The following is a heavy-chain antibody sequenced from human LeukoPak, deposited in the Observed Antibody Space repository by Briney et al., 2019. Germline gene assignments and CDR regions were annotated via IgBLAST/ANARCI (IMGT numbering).Heavy chain of an antibody. J-gene: IGHJ6*03. CDR1: GGSISSSSYY. D-gene: IGHD6-13*01. Sequence: SETLSLTCNVSGGSISSSSYYWGWIRQPPGKGLEWIGSIYYSGSTYYNPSLKSRVTISVDTSKNQFSLQLNSVTPEDTAVYYCARGINGGLQIAAAGTRYYYYYYMDVWGKGTTVTVSS. CDR2: IYYSGST. CDR3: ARGINGGLQIAAAGTRYYYYYYMDV. V-gene: IGHV4-39*07.